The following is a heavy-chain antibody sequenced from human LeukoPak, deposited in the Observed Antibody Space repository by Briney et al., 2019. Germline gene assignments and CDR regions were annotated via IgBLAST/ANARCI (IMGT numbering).Heavy chain of an antibody. D-gene: IGHD4-17*01. V-gene: IGHV3-66*01. CDR3: ARDPVYGDYSY. CDR1: GFTVSSKY. Sequence: PGGSLRLSCGASGFTVSSKYMSWVRQAPGKGLEWVSVIYSGGSTYYADSVKGRFTISRDNSKNTLYLQMNILRAEDPAVYYCARDPVYGDYSYWGQGTLVTVSS. CDR2: IYSGGST. J-gene: IGHJ4*02.